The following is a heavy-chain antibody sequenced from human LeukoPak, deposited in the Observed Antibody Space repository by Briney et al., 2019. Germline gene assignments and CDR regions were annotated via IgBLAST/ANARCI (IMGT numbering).Heavy chain of an antibody. J-gene: IGHJ5*02. CDR1: GFTVSSNY. V-gene: IGHV3-48*01. CDR3: ARDRAPSITIFGVVTPNWFDP. CDR2: ISSSSSTI. D-gene: IGHD3-3*01. Sequence: GGSLRLSCAASGFTVSSNYMNWVRQAPGKGLEWVSYISSSSSTIYYTDSVKGRFTISRDNAKNSLYLQMNSLRAEDTAVYYCARDRAPSITIFGVVTPNWFDPWGQGTLVTVSS.